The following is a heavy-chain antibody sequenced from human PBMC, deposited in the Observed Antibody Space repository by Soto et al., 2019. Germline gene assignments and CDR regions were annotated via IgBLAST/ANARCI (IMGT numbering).Heavy chain of an antibody. D-gene: IGHD5-18*01. CDR3: ARPRGYSYGFDY. V-gene: IGHV1-18*01. Sequence: QVQLVQSGAXXXKPGASVXXXXXXSGYTFTSYGISWVRQAPGQGLEWMGWISAYNGNTNYAQKLQGRVTMTTDTSTSTAYMELRSLRSDDTAVYYCARPRGYSYGFDYWGQGTLVTVSS. J-gene: IGHJ4*02. CDR1: GYTFTSYG. CDR2: ISAYNGNT.